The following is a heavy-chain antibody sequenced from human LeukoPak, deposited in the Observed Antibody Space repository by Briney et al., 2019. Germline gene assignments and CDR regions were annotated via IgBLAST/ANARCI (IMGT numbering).Heavy chain of an antibody. V-gene: IGHV3-13*01. CDR2: IGIRGDT. Sequence: GGSLRLSCAASGFTFIDYDMHWVRLVIGKGLEWVSAIGIRGDTHYSGSVKGRFTISRENAESSLYLQMNSLRAEDTAVYYCARGGIQVSGIDEFDYWGQGTLVTVSS. D-gene: IGHD6-19*01. J-gene: IGHJ4*02. CDR1: GFTFIDYD. CDR3: ARGGIQVSGIDEFDY.